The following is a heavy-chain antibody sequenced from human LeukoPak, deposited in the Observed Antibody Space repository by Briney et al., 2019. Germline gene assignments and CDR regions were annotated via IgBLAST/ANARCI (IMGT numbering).Heavy chain of an antibody. V-gene: IGHV3-23*01. D-gene: IGHD3-22*01. CDR2: ISGSGGST. Sequence: GGSLRLSCAVSGFTFRKYAMSWVRQAPGKGLEWVSAISGSGGSTYYADSVKGRFTISRDNSRNTLYLQMNSLRAEDTAVYYCAKGVRRSSDYSSPVDYWGQGTLVTVSS. J-gene: IGHJ4*02. CDR1: GFTFRKYA. CDR3: AKGVRRSSDYSSPVDY.